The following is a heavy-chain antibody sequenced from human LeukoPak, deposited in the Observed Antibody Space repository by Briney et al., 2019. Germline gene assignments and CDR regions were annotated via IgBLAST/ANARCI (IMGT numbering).Heavy chain of an antibody. Sequence: PSETLSLTCTVSGGSIGSGSYYWSWIRQPAGKGLEWIGRIYTSGSTNYNPSLKSRVTISVDTSKNQFSLKLSSVTAADTAVYYCARVRPGHDAFDIWGQGTMVTVSS. CDR2: IYTSGST. CDR1: GGSIGSGSYY. CDR3: ARVRPGHDAFDI. V-gene: IGHV4-61*02. J-gene: IGHJ3*02. D-gene: IGHD3-10*01.